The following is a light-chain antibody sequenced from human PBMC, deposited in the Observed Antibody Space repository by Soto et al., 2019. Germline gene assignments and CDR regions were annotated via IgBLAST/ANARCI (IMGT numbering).Light chain of an antibody. CDR2: DAS. J-gene: IGKJ4*01. Sequence: IQMTQSLSSLSASVGDRVTITCRASQNIDIWLSWYQQKPGKAPSLLIYDASNLKSGVPSRFSGSGSGTEFTLTISSLQPDDSGSYYCQQHKSYPVTFGGGTKVDIK. V-gene: IGKV1-5*01. CDR3: QQHKSYPVT. CDR1: QNIDIW.